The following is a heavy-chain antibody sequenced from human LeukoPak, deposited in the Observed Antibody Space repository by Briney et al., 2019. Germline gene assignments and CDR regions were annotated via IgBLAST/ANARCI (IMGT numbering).Heavy chain of an antibody. J-gene: IGHJ4*02. Sequence: SETLSLTCTVSGVSISSSNSYWGWIRQPPGKGLEWIGTIYYSGSTYYNASLKSRVTISVDTSKNQFSLKLSSVTAADTAVYYCASSGWYLLPGVYWGQGTLVTVSS. CDR2: IYYSGST. V-gene: IGHV4-39*01. D-gene: IGHD6-19*01. CDR1: GVSISSSNSY. CDR3: ASSGWYLLPGVY.